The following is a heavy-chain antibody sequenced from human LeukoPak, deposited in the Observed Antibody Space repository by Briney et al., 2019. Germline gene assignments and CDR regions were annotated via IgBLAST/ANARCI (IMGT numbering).Heavy chain of an antibody. CDR2: IYYSGST. V-gene: IGHV4-59*01. J-gene: IGHJ1*01. CDR3: ARVSGYYDSSGYYSRYSQH. D-gene: IGHD3-22*01. CDR1: GGSISRYY. Sequence: SETLSLTCTVSGGSISRYYWSWIRQPPGKGLEWIGYIYYSGSTNYNPSLKSRVTISVDTSKNQFSLKLSSVTAADTAVYYCARVSGYYDSSGYYSRYSQHWGQGTLVTVSS.